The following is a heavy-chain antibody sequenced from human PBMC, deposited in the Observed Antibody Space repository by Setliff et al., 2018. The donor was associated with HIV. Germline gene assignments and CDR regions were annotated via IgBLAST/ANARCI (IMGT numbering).Heavy chain of an antibody. Sequence: GASVKVSCKASGYTFTGYYMHWVRQAPGQGLEWMGRINPNSGGTNYAQKFQGRVTMTTDTSTSTAYMELRRLTFDDTAVYYCARDVEHMMDVWGQGTTVTVSS. V-gene: IGHV1-2*06. CDR2: INPNSGGT. J-gene: IGHJ6*02. CDR3: ARDVEHMMDV. CDR1: GYTFTGYY.